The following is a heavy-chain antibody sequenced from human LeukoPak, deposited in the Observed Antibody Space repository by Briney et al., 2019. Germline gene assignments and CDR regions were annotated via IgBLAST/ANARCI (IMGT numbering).Heavy chain of an antibody. J-gene: IGHJ3*01. D-gene: IGHD6-13*01. CDR1: GFTLSTYW. CDR3: GRGVSSSWRNEASYF. CDR2: IQQDGSAK. Sequence: GGSLRLSCAASGFTLSTYWMSWVRQAPGKGLQWVAKIQQDGSAKYYVDSVKGRFTISRDNAENSLYLKMNSLRSGDTAVYYGGRGVSSSWRNEASYFWGQGTLVTVSS. V-gene: IGHV3-7*05.